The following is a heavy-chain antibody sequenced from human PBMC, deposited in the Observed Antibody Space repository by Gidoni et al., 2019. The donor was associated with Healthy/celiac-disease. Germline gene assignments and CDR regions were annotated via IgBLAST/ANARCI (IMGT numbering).Heavy chain of an antibody. V-gene: IGHV3-21*01. CDR2: ISSSSSYI. CDR3: ARYDRRRGRHDAFDI. CDR1: GFTFRSYS. D-gene: IGHD2-8*01. J-gene: IGHJ3*02. Sequence: EVQLVESGGGLVKPGGSLRLSCAASGFTFRSYSMNWVRQAPGKGLEWVSSISSSSSYIYYADSVKGRFTISRDNAKNSLYLQMNSLRAEDTAVYYCARYDRRRGRHDAFDIWGQGTMVTVSS.